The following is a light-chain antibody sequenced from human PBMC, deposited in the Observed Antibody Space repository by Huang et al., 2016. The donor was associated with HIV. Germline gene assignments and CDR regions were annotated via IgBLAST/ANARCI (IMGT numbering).Light chain of an antibody. CDR3: QQYNKWPRT. CDR1: QNLGSN. V-gene: IGKV3D-15*01. CDR2: YAS. Sequence: DILMTQSPVTLSVPPGERATLSCRASQNLGSNLAWYQQNPGHPPRLLIYYASTRATGAPARFSGSGSKTDVNLTIDSLQSEDSALYFCQQYNKWPRTFGQGTKLEIK. J-gene: IGKJ1*01.